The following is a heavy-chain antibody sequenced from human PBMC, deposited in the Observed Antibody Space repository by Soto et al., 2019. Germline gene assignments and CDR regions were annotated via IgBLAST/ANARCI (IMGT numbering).Heavy chain of an antibody. Sequence: QITLKESGPTLVKPTQTLTLTCTFSGFSLSTSGVGVGWIRQPPGKALEWLALIYWDDDKRYSPSLKSRLTITNHPXXSXVXRTMTNMDPVDTATYYCAHRHIVLGTAITPVGPFDIWGQGTMVTVSS. CDR3: AHRHIVLGTAITPVGPFDI. V-gene: IGHV2-5*02. D-gene: IGHD2-21*02. CDR2: IYWDDDK. CDR1: GFSLSTSGVG. J-gene: IGHJ3*02.